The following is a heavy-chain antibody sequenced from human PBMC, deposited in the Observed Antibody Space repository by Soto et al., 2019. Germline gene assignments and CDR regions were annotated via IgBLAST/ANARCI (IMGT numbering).Heavy chain of an antibody. Sequence: SETLSLTCAVSGFSISSGYFWGWIRQPPGKGPEWLGSIYHSGTTYYNPSVKGRVTISVDTSKNQFSLMMSSVTAADAAVYYCARDSSGYYWFDPWGQGTLVTVSS. CDR1: GFSISSGYF. V-gene: IGHV4-38-2*02. D-gene: IGHD3-22*01. CDR2: IYHSGTT. CDR3: ARDSSGYYWFDP. J-gene: IGHJ5*02.